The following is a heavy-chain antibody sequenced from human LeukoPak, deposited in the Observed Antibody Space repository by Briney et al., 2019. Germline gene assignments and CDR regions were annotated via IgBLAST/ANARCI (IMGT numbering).Heavy chain of an antibody. V-gene: IGHV1-2*02. CDR3: ASAPTHSGWYDY. CDR2: TNPNSGAT. J-gene: IGHJ4*02. CDR1: GYTFTGYY. D-gene: IGHD6-19*01. Sequence: ASVKVSCKASGYTFTGYYLHWVRQAPGQGLEWMGWTNPNSGATNYAQKFQGRVTTTSDTSISTAYMELSRLRSDDTAVYYCASAPTHSGWYDYWGQGTLVTVSS.